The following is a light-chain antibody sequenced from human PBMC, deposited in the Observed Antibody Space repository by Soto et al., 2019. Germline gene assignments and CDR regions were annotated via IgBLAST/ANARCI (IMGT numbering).Light chain of an antibody. CDR3: SSYRDTSKLV. CDR2: EVS. Sequence: QSALTQPASVSAYPGQSITISCSGSSSDVGGYDYVSWYQQHPGKAPKLMIYEVSNRPSGVSDRFSGSKSGNTASLTISGLQADDEADYYCSSYRDTSKLVFGPGTKVTVL. J-gene: IGLJ1*01. V-gene: IGLV2-14*01. CDR1: SSDVGGYDY.